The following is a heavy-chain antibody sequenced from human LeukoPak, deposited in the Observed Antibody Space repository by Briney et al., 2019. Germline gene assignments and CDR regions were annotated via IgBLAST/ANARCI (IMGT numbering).Heavy chain of an antibody. D-gene: IGHD1-1*01. Sequence: PSETLSLTCAVYGGSFSGYYWSWIRQPPGKGLEWIGEINHSGSTNYNPSLKSRVTISVDTSKNQFSLKLSSVTAADTAVYYCARDSALGTDYWGQGTLVTVSS. CDR3: ARDSALGTDY. CDR1: GGSFSGYY. CDR2: INHSGST. V-gene: IGHV4-34*01. J-gene: IGHJ4*02.